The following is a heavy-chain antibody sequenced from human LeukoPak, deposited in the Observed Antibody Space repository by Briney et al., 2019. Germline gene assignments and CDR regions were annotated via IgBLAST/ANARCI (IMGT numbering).Heavy chain of an antibody. V-gene: IGHV1-8*02. D-gene: IGHD6-13*01. J-gene: IGHJ4*02. Sequence: GASVKVSCKASGYTFTGYYMHWVRQAPGQGLEWMGWMNPNSGNTGYAQKFQGRVTMTRNTSISTAYMELSSLRSEDTAVYYCARGAAAAEYWGQGTLVTVSS. CDR3: ARGAAAAEY. CDR1: GYTFTGYY. CDR2: MNPNSGNT.